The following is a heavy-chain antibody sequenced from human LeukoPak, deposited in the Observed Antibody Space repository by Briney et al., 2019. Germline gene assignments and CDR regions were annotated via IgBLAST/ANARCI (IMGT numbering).Heavy chain of an antibody. CDR3: AGGASEYSSSGDFAC. CDR2: ISSSSSTT. J-gene: IGHJ4*02. CDR1: GFTFSTYS. V-gene: IGHV3-48*01. D-gene: IGHD6-6*01. Sequence: PGGSLRLSCAASGFTFSTYSMNSVRQAPGKGLEWVSYISSSSSTTYYADSVKGRFTISRDNAKNSLYLQMNSLSADDTAVYYCAGGASEYSSSGDFACWGQGTLVTVSS.